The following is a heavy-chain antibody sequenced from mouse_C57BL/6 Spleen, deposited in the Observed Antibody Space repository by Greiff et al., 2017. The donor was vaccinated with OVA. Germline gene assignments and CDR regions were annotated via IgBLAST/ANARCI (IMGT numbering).Heavy chain of an antibody. CDR1: GYAFSSSW. D-gene: IGHD2-4*01. V-gene: IGHV1-82*01. CDR2: IYPGDGDT. Sequence: VQLQQSGPELVKPGASVKISCKASGYAFSSSWMNWVKQRPGKGLEWIGRIYPGDGDTNYNGKFKGKATLTADKSSSTAYMQLSSLTSEDSAVYFCARRGLYEYGFDYWGQGTTLTVSS. J-gene: IGHJ2*01. CDR3: ARRGLYEYGFDY.